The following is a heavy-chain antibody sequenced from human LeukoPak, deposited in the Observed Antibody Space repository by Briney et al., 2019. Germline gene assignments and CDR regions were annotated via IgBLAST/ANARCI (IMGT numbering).Heavy chain of an antibody. V-gene: IGHV4-39*07. D-gene: IGHD4-17*01. Sequence: SETLSLTCTVSGGSISSSSYYWGWIRQPPGKGLEWIGSIYYSGSTYYNPSLKSRVTISVDTSKNQFSLKLSPVTAADTAVYYCARGASYGDYDYWGQGTLVTVSS. CDR1: GGSISSSSYY. CDR2: IYYSGST. J-gene: IGHJ4*02. CDR3: ARGASYGDYDY.